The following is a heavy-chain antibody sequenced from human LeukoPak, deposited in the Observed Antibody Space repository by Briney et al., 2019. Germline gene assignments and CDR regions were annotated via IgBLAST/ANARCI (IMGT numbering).Heavy chain of an antibody. Sequence: SQTLSLTCTVSGGSISSGSYYGSWIRQPAGKGLEGIGRIYTSGSTNYNPSLKSRVTISVDTSKNQFSLKLSSLTAADTAVYYCASYRGWEDAFDIWGQGTMVTVSS. V-gene: IGHV4-61*02. D-gene: IGHD3-16*02. CDR2: IYTSGST. CDR1: GGSISSGSYY. J-gene: IGHJ3*02. CDR3: ASYRGWEDAFDI.